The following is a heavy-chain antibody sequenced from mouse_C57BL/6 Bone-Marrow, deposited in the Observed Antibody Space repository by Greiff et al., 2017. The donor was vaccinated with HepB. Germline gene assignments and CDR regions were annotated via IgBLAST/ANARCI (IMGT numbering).Heavy chain of an antibody. D-gene: IGHD2-3*01. J-gene: IGHJ1*03. CDR1: GFTFSSYG. V-gene: IGHV5-6*01. CDR2: ISSGGSYT. CDR3: ARPETYDGYFLDFDV. Sequence: EVQRVESGGDLVKPGGSLKLSCAASGFTFSSYGMSWVRQTPDKRLEWVATISSGGSYTYYPDSVKGRFTISRDNAKNTLYLQMSSLKSEDTAMYYCARPETYDGYFLDFDVWGTGTTVTVSS.